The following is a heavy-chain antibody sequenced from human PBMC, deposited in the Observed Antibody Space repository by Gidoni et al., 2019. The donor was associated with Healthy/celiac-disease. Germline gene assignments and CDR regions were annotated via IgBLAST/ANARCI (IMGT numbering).Heavy chain of an antibody. CDR3: ASAETTVTTSILDF. CDR2: ISYDGSNK. V-gene: IGHV3-30*03. D-gene: IGHD4-17*01. CDR1: GFTFSSYG. Sequence: QVQLVESGGGVVQPGRSLRLSCAASGFTFSSYGMHWVRQAPGKGLEWVAVISYDGSNKYYADSVKGRFTISRDNSKNTLYLQMNSLRAEDTAVYYCASAETTVTTSILDFWGQGTLVTVSS. J-gene: IGHJ4*02.